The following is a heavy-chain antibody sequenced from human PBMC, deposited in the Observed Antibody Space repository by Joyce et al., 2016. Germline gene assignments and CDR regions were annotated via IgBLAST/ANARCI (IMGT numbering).Heavy chain of an antibody. V-gene: IGHV4-59*02. D-gene: IGHD3-16*01. CDR1: GDSVTSLF. Sequence: QVHLQESGPGLVKPSETLSLTCTVSGDSVTSLFWNWIRQPPGKGLEWVAHISSTGSTKYNPSLKSRATISLDAPRNQFSLKWTSVTTADTAIYYCARDGGYYFDYWGQGTLVAVSS. CDR3: ARDGGYYFDY. CDR2: ISSTGST. J-gene: IGHJ4*02.